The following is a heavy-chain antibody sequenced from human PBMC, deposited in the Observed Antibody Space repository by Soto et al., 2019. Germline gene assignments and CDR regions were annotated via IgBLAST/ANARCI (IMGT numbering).Heavy chain of an antibody. V-gene: IGHV3-30*18. CDR3: AKAPLIVVVITYFDY. J-gene: IGHJ4*02. CDR2: ISYDGSNK. D-gene: IGHD3-22*01. CDR1: GFTFSSYG. Sequence: VGSLRLSCAASGFTFSSYGMHWVRQAPGKGLEWVAVISYDGSNKYYADSVKGRFTISRDNSKNTLYLQMNSLRAEDTAVYYCAKAPLIVVVITYFDYWGQGTLVTVS.